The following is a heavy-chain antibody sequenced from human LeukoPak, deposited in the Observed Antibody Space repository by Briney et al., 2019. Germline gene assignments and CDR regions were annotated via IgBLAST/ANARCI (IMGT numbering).Heavy chain of an antibody. V-gene: IGHV1-69*05. D-gene: IGHD1-26*01. CDR2: IIPIFGTA. CDR3: ARGSARWELLGTG. CDR1: GGTFSSYA. J-gene: IGHJ4*02. Sequence: SVKVSCKASGGTFSSYAISWVRQAPGQGLEWMGGIIPIFGTANYAQKFQGRVTITTDESTSTAYMELSSLRSEDTAAYYCARGSARWELLGTGWGQGTLVTVSS.